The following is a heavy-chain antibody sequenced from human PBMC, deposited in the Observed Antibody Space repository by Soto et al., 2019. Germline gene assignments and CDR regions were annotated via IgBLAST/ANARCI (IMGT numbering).Heavy chain of an antibody. CDR3: ARCIKHGAYSRWFDP. CDR2: MNPNSGNT. Sequence: QVQLVQSGAEVKKPGASVKVSCKASGYTFTSYDINWVRQATGQGLEYLGWMNPNSGNTAYVQKFQGRVTMTWDTSITTAYMELSSLRSEDTAVYFCARCIKHGAYSRWFDPWGQGTLVTVSS. D-gene: IGHD4-17*01. CDR1: GYTFTSYD. J-gene: IGHJ5*02. V-gene: IGHV1-8*01.